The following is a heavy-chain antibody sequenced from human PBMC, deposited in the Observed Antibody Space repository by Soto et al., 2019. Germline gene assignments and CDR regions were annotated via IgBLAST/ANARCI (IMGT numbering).Heavy chain of an antibody. J-gene: IGHJ6*02. CDR3: AIHRTNYCYGSGSYSGSGYYYGMDV. D-gene: IGHD3-10*01. V-gene: IGHV5-51*01. CDR2: IYPGDSDT. Sequence: PGESLKISCQTSGYTFSSNWIGWVRQMPGKGLEWMGIIYPGDSDTRYSPSFQGQVTISADKSISTAYLQWSSMKASDTAMYYCAIHRTNYCYGSGSYSGSGYYYGMDVWGQGTTVTVSS. CDR1: GYTFSSNW.